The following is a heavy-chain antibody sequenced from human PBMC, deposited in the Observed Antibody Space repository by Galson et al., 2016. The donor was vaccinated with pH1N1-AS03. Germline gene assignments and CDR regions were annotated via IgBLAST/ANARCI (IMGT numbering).Heavy chain of an antibody. CDR1: GFTINNNY. V-gene: IGHV3-53*01. Sequence: LRLSCAASGFTINNNYTSWVRQAPGKGLEWVSVIYGGGDTFYADSVKGRFTISRDNSKNTLFLQMNRLRADDTAVYYCAKKFYYDSSGHHLDVADVWGQGTAVTVSS. CDR2: IYGGGDT. J-gene: IGHJ3*01. CDR3: AKKFYYDSSGHHLDVADV. D-gene: IGHD3-22*01.